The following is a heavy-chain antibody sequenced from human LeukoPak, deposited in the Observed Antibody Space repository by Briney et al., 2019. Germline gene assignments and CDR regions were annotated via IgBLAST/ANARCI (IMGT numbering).Heavy chain of an antibody. CDR1: GFTFSSYS. Sequence: GGSLRLSCAASGFTFSSYSMNWVRQAPGKGLEWVSSIISSSSYIYYADSVKGRFTISRDNAKNSLYLQMNSLRAEDTAVYYCATSVDTALVGYFDYWGQGTLVTVSS. CDR3: ATSVDTALVGYFDY. CDR2: IISSSSYI. D-gene: IGHD5-18*01. V-gene: IGHV3-21*01. J-gene: IGHJ4*02.